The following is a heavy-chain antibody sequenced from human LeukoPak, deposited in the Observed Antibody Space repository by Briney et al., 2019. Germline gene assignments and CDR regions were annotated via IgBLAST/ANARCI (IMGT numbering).Heavy chain of an antibody. Sequence: GGSLRLSCAASGFTFSSYWMSWVRQALGKGLEWVAVIWYDGSNKHYAESVKGRFSISRDNSKSTLYLQMNSLRAEDTAVYYCARARGVSTGYRPIDYWGQGTLVTVSS. CDR2: IWYDGSNK. V-gene: IGHV3-33*08. J-gene: IGHJ4*02. D-gene: IGHD3-22*01. CDR3: ARARGVSTGYRPIDY. CDR1: GFTFSSYW.